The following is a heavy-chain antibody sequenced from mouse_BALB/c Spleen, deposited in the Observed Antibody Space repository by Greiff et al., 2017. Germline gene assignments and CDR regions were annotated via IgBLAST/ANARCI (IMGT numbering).Heavy chain of an antibody. Sequence: QVQLQQPGAELLKPGASVKLSCKASGYTFTSYWMHWVKQRPGQGLEWIGEINPSNGRTNYNEKFKSKATLTVDKSSSTAYMQLSSLTSEDSAVYYCARELGRDFDYWGQGTTLTVSS. V-gene: IGHV1S81*02. CDR3: ARELGRDFDY. CDR2: INPSNGRT. J-gene: IGHJ2*01. D-gene: IGHD4-1*01. CDR1: GYTFTSYW.